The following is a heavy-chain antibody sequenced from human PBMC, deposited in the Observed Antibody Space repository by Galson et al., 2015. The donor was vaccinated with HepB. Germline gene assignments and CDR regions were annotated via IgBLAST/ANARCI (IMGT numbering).Heavy chain of an antibody. J-gene: IGHJ4*02. CDR2: TYYRSKWYN. D-gene: IGHD6-19*01. CDR3: ARDPGRYSSGWYDY. CDR1: GDSVSSNSAA. Sequence: CAISGDSVSSNSAAWNWIRQSPSRGLEWLGRTYYRSKWYNDYAVSVKSRITINPDTSKNQFSLQLNSVTPEDTAVYYCARDPGRYSSGWYDYWGQGTLVTVSS. V-gene: IGHV6-1*01.